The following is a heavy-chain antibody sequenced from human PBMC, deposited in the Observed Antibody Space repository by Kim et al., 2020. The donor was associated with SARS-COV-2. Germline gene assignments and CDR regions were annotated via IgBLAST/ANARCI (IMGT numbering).Heavy chain of an antibody. J-gene: IGHJ6*03. V-gene: IGHV7-4-1*02. CDR2: INTNTGNP. D-gene: IGHD1-26*01. CDR3: ARDSEGAGIYYYYYMDV. Sequence: ASVKVSCKASGYTFTSYAMNWVRQAPGQGLEWMGWINTNTGNPTYAQGFTGQFVFSLDTSVSTAYLQISSLKAEDTAVYYCARDSEGAGIYYYYYMDVWGKGTTVTVSS. CDR1: GYTFTSYA.